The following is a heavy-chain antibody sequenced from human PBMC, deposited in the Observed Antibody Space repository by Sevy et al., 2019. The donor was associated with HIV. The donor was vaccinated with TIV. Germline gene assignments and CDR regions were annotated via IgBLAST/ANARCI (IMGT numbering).Heavy chain of an antibody. CDR3: VRDKEVGASILDA. CDR1: GFNFRNFW. D-gene: IGHD1-26*01. J-gene: IGHJ5*02. V-gene: IGHV3-7*03. Sequence: GGSLRLSCVASGFNFRNFWMSWVHQAPGKGLECVADIKQDGSEAYYVDSVKGRFTISRDNAKNSLYLQMNSLRDEDTAMYFWVRDKEVGASILDAWGQGTPVTVSS. CDR2: IKQDGSEA.